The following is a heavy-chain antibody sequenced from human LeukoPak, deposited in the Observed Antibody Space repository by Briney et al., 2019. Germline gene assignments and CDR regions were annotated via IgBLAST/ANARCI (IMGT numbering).Heavy chain of an antibody. D-gene: IGHD4-17*01. CDR2: IHYSGST. V-gene: IGHV4-59*01. J-gene: IGHJ4*02. CDR3: ARVSHDYGDYYFDY. CDR1: GGSISGYY. Sequence: SETLSLTCTVSGGSISGYYWSWIRQPPGKGLEWIGYIHYSGSTNYNPSLKSRLTISVDTSKNQFSLKMNSVTAADTAVYYCARVSHDYGDYYFDYWGQGTLVTVSS.